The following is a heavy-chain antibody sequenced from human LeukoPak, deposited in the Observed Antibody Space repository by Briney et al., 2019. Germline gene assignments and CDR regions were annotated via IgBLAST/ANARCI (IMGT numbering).Heavy chain of an antibody. CDR1: GFTVSSNY. V-gene: IGHV3-23*01. CDR3: ARGFLGGTDQYFDS. D-gene: IGHD6-19*01. J-gene: IGHJ4*02. CDR2: IGGGGPTT. Sequence: PGGSLRLSCAASGFTVSSNYMNWVRQAPAKGLEWVSTIGGGGPTTDYADSVKDRFTISRDNSKNTLYLQMNSLRAEDTAVYFCARGFLGGTDQYFDSWGQGTLVTVSS.